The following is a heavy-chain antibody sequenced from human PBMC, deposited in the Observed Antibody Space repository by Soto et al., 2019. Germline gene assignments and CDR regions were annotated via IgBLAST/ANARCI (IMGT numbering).Heavy chain of an antibody. Sequence: EEQLLESGGGLVQPGGSLRLSCAASGFTFSSYGMSWVRQAPGKGLEWVSGISGSGGRTYYADSVKGRFTISRDNSKNTVYLQMTSLGAEGTALYYCAEETLGVLFEESLSSGGFDYWGQGTLVPVSS. D-gene: IGHD3-10*01. CDR2: ISGSGGRT. V-gene: IGHV3-23*01. CDR3: AEETLGVLFEESLSSGGFDY. CDR1: GFTFSSYG. J-gene: IGHJ4*02.